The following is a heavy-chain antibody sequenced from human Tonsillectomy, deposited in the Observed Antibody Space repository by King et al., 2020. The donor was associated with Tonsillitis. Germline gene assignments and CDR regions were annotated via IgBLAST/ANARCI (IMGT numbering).Heavy chain of an antibody. CDR2: IKQDGTEK. J-gene: IGHJ6*02. V-gene: IGHV3-7*01. D-gene: IGHD3-9*01. CDR1: GFTFGSYW. Sequence: VQLVNSGGGLVQPGESLRLACAASGFTFGSYWMSWVRQAPGKGLEWVANIKQDGTEKYYVDSVKGRFTISRDNLKNSLFLQMNSLRAEDTAVSYCARDNGRYFHCSRDHYYGMDVWGQGTTVTVSS. CDR3: ARDNGRYFHCSRDHYYGMDV.